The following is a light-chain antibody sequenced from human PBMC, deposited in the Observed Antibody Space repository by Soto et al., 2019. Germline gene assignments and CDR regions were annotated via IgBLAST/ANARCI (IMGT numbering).Light chain of an antibody. CDR2: AAS. J-gene: IGKJ3*01. CDR1: QGIRNY. CDR3: XXYSSVPV. V-gene: IGKV1-27*01. Sequence: DIQMTQSPTSLSASVGDRVTITCRASQGIRNYVAWYQQIPGKAPKLLIYAASTLQSGVPSRFSGSGSGTDFTLTINGLQPXXVAXXXXXXYSSVPVFGPGTKVEIK.